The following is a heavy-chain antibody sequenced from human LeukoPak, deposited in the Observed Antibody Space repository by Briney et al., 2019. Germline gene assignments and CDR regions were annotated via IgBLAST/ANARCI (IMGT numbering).Heavy chain of an antibody. D-gene: IGHD5-18*01. J-gene: IGHJ4*02. CDR2: IYYSGNT. V-gene: IGHV4-39*07. CDR3: ARVLGGRQLYYLDY. Sequence: SETLSLTCTVSGGSISSSSYYWGWIRQPPGKGLEWIAYIYYSGNTYYNPSLRSRVTISLDTSKNQFSLRLNSVTAADTAVFYCARVLGGRQLYYLDYWGQGTLVTVSS. CDR1: GGSISSSSYY.